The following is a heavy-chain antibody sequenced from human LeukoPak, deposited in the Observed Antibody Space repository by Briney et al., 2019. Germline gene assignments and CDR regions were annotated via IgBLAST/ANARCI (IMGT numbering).Heavy chain of an antibody. J-gene: IGHJ3*02. CDR3: AKDMTSGRGYLGYSGAFDI. D-gene: IGHD3-3*01. CDR1: GFTFDDYA. V-gene: IGHV3-9*01. CDR2: ISWNSGSI. Sequence: GGPLRLSCAASGFTFDDYAMHWVRQAPGKGLEWVSGISWNSGSIGYADSVKGRFTISRDNAKNSLYLQMNSLRAEDTALYYCAKDMTSGRGYLGYSGAFDIWGQGTMVTVSS.